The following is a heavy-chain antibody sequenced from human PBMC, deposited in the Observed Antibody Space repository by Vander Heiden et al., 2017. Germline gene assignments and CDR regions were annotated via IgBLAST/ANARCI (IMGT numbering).Heavy chain of an antibody. V-gene: IGHV1-2*02. CDR1: RYTFTGYS. J-gene: IGHJ4*02. CDR3: ARETTITMIVVVINYFDY. D-gene: IGHD3-22*01. Sequence: QVQLVHSGAEVQNPGTSVKVSCQASRYTFTGYSLHWVRQAPGKGLEWMGWINPNRGGTNYAQKFQGRVTMTRDTSISTAYMELSRLRSDDTAVYYCARETTITMIVVVINYFDYWGQGTLVTVSS. CDR2: INPNRGGT.